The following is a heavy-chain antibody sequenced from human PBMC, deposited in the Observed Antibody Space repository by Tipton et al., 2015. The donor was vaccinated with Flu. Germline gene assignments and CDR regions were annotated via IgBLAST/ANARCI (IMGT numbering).Heavy chain of an antibody. Sequence: TLSLTCTVSGASISDYYWSWIRQPAGKGLEWMGRVFPSGATYYTPSLRSRVTMSVDTSKIQFSLKLNTVTAADTAVYYCARGGTVGPPQFYNWGQGTLVTVSS. D-gene: IGHD1-26*01. CDR1: GASISDYY. V-gene: IGHV4-4*07. J-gene: IGHJ4*02. CDR2: VFPSGAT. CDR3: ARGGTVGPPQFYN.